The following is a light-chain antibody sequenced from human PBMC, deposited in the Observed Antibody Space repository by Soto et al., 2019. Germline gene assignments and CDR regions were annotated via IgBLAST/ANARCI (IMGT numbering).Light chain of an antibody. V-gene: IGKV3D-15*01. Sequence: EIVMTQSPATLAVSPCERATLSSSASQSVSSNLAWYQQKPGQAPRLLIYGASTRATGIPARFSGSGSGTEFTLTISSLQSEDFAVYYCQQYNNWPRGTFGQGTKVDIK. CDR3: QQYNNWPRGT. J-gene: IGKJ1*01. CDR1: QSVSSN. CDR2: GAS.